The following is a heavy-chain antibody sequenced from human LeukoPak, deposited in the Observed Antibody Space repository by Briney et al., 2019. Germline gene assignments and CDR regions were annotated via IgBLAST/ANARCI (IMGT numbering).Heavy chain of an antibody. CDR2: INHSGST. Sequence: SETLSLTCAVYGGSFSGYYWSWIRQPPGKGLEWIGEINHSGSTNYNPSLKSRVTISVDTSKNQFSLKLSSVTAADTAVYYCARPYSSGWYWDYFDYWGQGTLVTVSS. CDR3: ARPYSSGWYWDYFDY. D-gene: IGHD6-19*01. J-gene: IGHJ4*02. V-gene: IGHV4-34*01. CDR1: GGSFSGYY.